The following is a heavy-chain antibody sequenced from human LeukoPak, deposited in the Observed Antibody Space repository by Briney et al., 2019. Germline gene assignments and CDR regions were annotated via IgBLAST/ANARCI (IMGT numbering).Heavy chain of an antibody. J-gene: IGHJ4*02. Sequence: GRSLRLSCAASGFTFSSHAMHWVRQAPGKGLEWVAVISYDGSNKYYADSVKGRFTISRDNSKNTLFLQMNSLRAEDTAVYYCAKVDGGSYYSSDWGQGTLVTVSS. CDR1: GFTFSSHA. CDR3: AKVDGGSYYSSD. V-gene: IGHV3-30*04. D-gene: IGHD1-26*01. CDR2: ISYDGSNK.